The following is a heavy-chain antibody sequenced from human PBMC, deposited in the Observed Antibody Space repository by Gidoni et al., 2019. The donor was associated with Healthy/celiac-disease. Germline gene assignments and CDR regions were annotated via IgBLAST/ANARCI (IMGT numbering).Heavy chain of an antibody. CDR1: GFTFSDYY. Sequence: QVQMVESGGGLVKPGTSLRLYCAAPGFTFSDYYMSWFRKAPRKVLEWVSYISSSSSYTNYADSVKCRFPISRDNAKNSLYLQMNSLRAEDTAVYYCARARSRSHVDMYYFDYWGQGTLVTVSS. J-gene: IGHJ4*02. D-gene: IGHD1-26*01. CDR2: ISSSSSYT. CDR3: ARARSRSHVDMYYFDY. V-gene: IGHV3-11*06.